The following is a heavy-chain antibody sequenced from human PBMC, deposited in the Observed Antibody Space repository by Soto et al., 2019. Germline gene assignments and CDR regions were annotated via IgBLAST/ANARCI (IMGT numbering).Heavy chain of an antibody. CDR1: GFTFSSYG. D-gene: IGHD2-15*01. CDR2: IWYDGSNK. V-gene: IGHV3-33*01. J-gene: IGHJ6*03. CDR3: ARDQSLPGYCSGGSCYPRGYYYMDV. Sequence: GGSLRLSCAASGFTFSSYGMHWVRQAPGKGLEWVAVIWYDGSNKYYADSVKGRFTISRDNSKNTLYLQMNSLRAEDTAVYYCARDQSLPGYCSGGSCYPRGYYYMDVWGKGTTVTVSS.